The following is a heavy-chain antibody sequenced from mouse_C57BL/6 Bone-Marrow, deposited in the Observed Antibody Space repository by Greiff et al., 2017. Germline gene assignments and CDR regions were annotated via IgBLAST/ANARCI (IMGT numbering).Heavy chain of an antibody. CDR1: GYTFTSYW. Sequence: VQLQQPGAELVKPGASVKLSCKASGYTFTSYWMHWVKQRPGQGLEWIGMIHPTSGRTNYNEKFKSKATLTVDKSASTDYMQLSSLTSEDSAVYYCARNYDLGYYWGQGTTLTVSS. J-gene: IGHJ2*01. CDR3: ARNYDLGYY. D-gene: IGHD2-4*01. CDR2: IHPTSGRT. V-gene: IGHV1-64*01.